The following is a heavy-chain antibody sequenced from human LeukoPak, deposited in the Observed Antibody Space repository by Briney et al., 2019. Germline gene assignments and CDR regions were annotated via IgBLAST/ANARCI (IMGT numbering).Heavy chain of an antibody. Sequence: PGGSLRLSCAASGFTFSTYWMSWVRQAPGKGLEWVANIKQDGSEKHYVGSVKGRFTISRDYAKNSLFLQMNRLRAEDTAVYYCARDLEKGTGWPQGHWGQGTLVAVSS. CDR3: ARDLEKGTGWPQGH. J-gene: IGHJ4*02. D-gene: IGHD6-19*01. V-gene: IGHV3-7*05. CDR2: IKQDGSEK. CDR1: GFTFSTYW.